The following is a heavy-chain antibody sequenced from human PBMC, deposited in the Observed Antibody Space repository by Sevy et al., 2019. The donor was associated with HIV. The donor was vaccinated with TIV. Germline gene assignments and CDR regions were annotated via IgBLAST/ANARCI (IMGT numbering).Heavy chain of an antibody. D-gene: IGHD5-12*01. Sequence: GGSLRLSCAASGFIFNSFAINWVRQAPGMRLERVAVISHDGSYKLYTDSVKGRFSISRDNSKDTVSLQMNSLRVDDTGVYYCARGDNKWRTPKGAFDVWGQGTLVTVSS. V-gene: IGHV3-30*03. J-gene: IGHJ3*01. CDR3: ARGDNKWRTPKGAFDV. CDR2: ISHDGSYK. CDR1: GFIFNSFA.